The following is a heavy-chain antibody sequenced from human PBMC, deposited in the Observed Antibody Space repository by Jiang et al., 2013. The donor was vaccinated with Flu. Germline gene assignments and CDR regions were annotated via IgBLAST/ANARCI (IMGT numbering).Heavy chain of an antibody. Sequence: SGAEVKKPGSSVKVSCKASGGTFSSYAISWVRQAPGQGLEWMGGIIPIFGTANYAQKFQGRVTITADESTSTAYMELSSLRSEDTAVYYCARDRDPGYSSSWSFDYWGQGTLVTVSS. J-gene: IGHJ4*02. V-gene: IGHV1-69*01. CDR3: ARDRDPGYSSSWSFDY. CDR1: GGTFSSYA. CDR2: IIPIFGTA. D-gene: IGHD6-13*01.